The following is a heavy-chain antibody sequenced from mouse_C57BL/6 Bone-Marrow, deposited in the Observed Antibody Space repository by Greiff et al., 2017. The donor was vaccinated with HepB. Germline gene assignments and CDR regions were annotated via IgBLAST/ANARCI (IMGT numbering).Heavy chain of an antibody. D-gene: IGHD2-5*01. Sequence: EVKLVESGTVLARPGASVKMSCKTSGYTFTSYWMHWVKQRPGQGLEWIGAIYPGNSDTSYNQKFKGKAKLTAVTSASTAYMELSSLTNEDSAVYYCTRSYYSNYDAMDYWGQGTSVTVSS. J-gene: IGHJ4*01. CDR3: TRSYYSNYDAMDY. CDR1: GYTFTSYW. CDR2: IYPGNSDT. V-gene: IGHV1-5*01.